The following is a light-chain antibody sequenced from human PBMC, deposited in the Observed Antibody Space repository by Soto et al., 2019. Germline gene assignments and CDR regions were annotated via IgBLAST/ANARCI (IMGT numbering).Light chain of an antibody. V-gene: IGLV2-14*01. CDR1: SSVVCVYNY. CDR3: SSYTSSSTQV. Sequence: QSVLTQPASMYGYPGKSITISCTGTSSVVCVYNYVSWYQQHPGKAPKLMIYDVSNRPSGVSNRFSGSKSGNTASLTISGLQAEDEADYYCSSYTSSSTQVFGTGTKVTVL. J-gene: IGLJ1*01. CDR2: DVS.